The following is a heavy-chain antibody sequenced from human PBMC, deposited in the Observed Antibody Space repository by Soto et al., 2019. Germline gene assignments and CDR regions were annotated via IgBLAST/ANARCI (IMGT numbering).Heavy chain of an antibody. J-gene: IGHJ4*02. CDR1: GFTFNNYA. CDR2: ISASGAYT. Sequence: GGSLRLSCAASGFTFNNYAVSGARQTPGKGLEWVATISASGAYTFYADSVKGRFTISRDNSQNTLFLHMRSLRAGDTATYYCAKEVIAARPYYFDHWGQGTLVTVSS. D-gene: IGHD6-6*01. CDR3: AKEVIAARPYYFDH. V-gene: IGHV3-23*01.